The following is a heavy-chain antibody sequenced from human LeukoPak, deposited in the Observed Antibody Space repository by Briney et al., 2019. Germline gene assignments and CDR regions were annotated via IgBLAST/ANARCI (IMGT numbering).Heavy chain of an antibody. Sequence: GGSLRLSCAASGFTFNDYGMHWVRQAPGKGLEWVAVISGDGGKTYYADSVKGRFTISRDNSKNSLFLQMNRLRTEDTALYYCAKEIHDRGDAEYWGDGELFTVSS. D-gene: IGHD2-21*01. V-gene: IGHV3-43*02. CDR2: ISGDGGKT. CDR1: GFTFNDYG. J-gene: IGHJ4*03. CDR3: AKEIHDRGDAEY.